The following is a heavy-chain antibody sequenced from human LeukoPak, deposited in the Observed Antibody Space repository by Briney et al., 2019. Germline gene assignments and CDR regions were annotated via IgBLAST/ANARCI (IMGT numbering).Heavy chain of an antibody. V-gene: IGHV4-59*01. J-gene: IGHJ4*02. CDR1: GGSISSYY. D-gene: IGHD5-18*01. CDR2: IYYSGST. Sequence: SETLSLTCTISGGSISSYYCSWIRQPPGQGLEWIGYIYYSGSTNYNPSLKSRVTISVDTSKNQFSLKLSSVTAADTAVYYCAKVFRANTYTYSSDWGQGTLVTVSS. CDR3: AKVFRANTYTYSSD.